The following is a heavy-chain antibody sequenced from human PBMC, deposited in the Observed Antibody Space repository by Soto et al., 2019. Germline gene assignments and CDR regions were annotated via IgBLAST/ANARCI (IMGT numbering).Heavy chain of an antibody. CDR1: GGSISSGAYS. CDR3: ARVGRSQLRYFDWSYPAYYYYGMDV. V-gene: IGHV4-30-2*01. Sequence: SETLSLTCAVSGGSISSGAYSWSWIRQPPGKGLEWVGYIYHSGSTYYNPSLKSRVTISVDRSKNRFSLNLNSVTAADTAVYYCARVGRSQLRYFDWSYPAYYYYGMDVWGQGTTVTVSS. CDR2: IYHSGST. J-gene: IGHJ6*02. D-gene: IGHD3-9*01.